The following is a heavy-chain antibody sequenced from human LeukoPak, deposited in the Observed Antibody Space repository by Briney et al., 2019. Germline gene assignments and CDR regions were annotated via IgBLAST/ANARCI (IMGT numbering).Heavy chain of an antibody. Sequence: GSLRLSCAASGFTFTSYAMNWVRQAPGTGLEYVSAISNNAVRIYYADSVKGRFTISRDNSKDTLYLQMGSLRPEDMAVYYCARDLSGSALDYWGQGTLVTVPS. V-gene: IGHV3-64*02. CDR1: GFTFTSYA. CDR2: ISNNAVRI. J-gene: IGHJ4*02. D-gene: IGHD3-10*01. CDR3: ARDLSGSALDY.